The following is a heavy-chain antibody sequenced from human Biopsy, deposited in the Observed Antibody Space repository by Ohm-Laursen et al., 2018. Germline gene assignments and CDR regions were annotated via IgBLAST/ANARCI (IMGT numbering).Heavy chain of an antibody. CDR2: INHRGSA. CDR3: ARALDYYDPYYYYAMDV. CDR1: GKTFSDYY. J-gene: IGHJ6*02. D-gene: IGHD3-16*01. Sequence: LSLTCEVYGKTFSDYYWSWIRQPPGKGLEWIGEINHRGSASYNPSLKSRITVLVDTSKNQFSLKLRSVSAADTAVYFCARALDYYDPYYYYAMDVWGQGTSVTVSS. V-gene: IGHV4-34*01.